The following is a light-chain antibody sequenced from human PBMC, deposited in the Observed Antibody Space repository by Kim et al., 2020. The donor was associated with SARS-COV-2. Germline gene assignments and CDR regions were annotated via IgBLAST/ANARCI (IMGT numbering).Light chain of an antibody. CDR3: QQYGSSPRT. CDR1: QSVTNSF. J-gene: IGKJ1*01. Sequence: SPGERANLSCRASQSVTNSFLAWYQQKPGQGPRLLIYAASSRASGIPDRFSGSGSGTDFTLSITRLEPEDFAVYYCQQYGSSPRTFGHGTKVDIK. CDR2: AAS. V-gene: IGKV3-20*01.